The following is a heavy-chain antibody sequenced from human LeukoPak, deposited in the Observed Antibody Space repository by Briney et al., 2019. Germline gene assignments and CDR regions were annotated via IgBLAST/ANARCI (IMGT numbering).Heavy chain of an antibody. CDR3: AKAHYDFWSGYSEYFFGH. D-gene: IGHD3-3*01. CDR2: IYSGGST. Sequence: PGGSLRLSCAASGFTVSSNYMSWVRQAPGKGLEWVSVIYSGGSTYYADSVKGRFTISRDNSKNTLYPQMNSLRAEDTAVYYCAKAHYDFWSGYSEYFFGHWGQGTLVTVSS. CDR1: GFTVSSNY. V-gene: IGHV3-53*01. J-gene: IGHJ4*02.